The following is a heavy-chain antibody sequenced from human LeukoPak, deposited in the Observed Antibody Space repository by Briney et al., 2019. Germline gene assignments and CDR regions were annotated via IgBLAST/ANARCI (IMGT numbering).Heavy chain of an antibody. V-gene: IGHV3-7*03. Sequence: GGSLRLSCAASGFTFSSYWMSWVRQAPGKGLEWVANIKQDGSEKNYVDSVKGRFTISRDNAKNSLYLQMNSLRAEDTAVYYCARDGACSGGSCYSPYFDYWGQGTLVTVSS. J-gene: IGHJ4*02. D-gene: IGHD2-15*01. CDR3: ARDGACSGGSCYSPYFDY. CDR2: IKQDGSEK. CDR1: GFTFSSYW.